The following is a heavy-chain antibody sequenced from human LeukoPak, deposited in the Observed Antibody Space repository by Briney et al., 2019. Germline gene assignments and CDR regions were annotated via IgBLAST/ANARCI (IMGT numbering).Heavy chain of an antibody. CDR3: AREQQLVGMDV. Sequence: GGSLRLSCAASGFTFSSYWMSWVRQAPGKGLEWVAVIWYDGSNKYYADSVKGRFTISRDNSKNTLYLQMNSLRAEDTAVYYCAREQQLVGMDVWGQGTTVTVSS. CDR2: IWYDGSNK. D-gene: IGHD6-13*01. J-gene: IGHJ6*02. V-gene: IGHV3-33*08. CDR1: GFTFSSYW.